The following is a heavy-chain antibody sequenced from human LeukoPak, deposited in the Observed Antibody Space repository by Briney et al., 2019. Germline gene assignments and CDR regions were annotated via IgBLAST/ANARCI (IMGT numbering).Heavy chain of an antibody. Sequence: KPGGSLRLSCAASGIAVIGNYMSWVRQHPGKGLEWVSFISINTDTFYADSVRGRFTISRDSSKNTLFLQMNSLRDEDSAVYYCAIAQSWDELFDSWGQGTLVTVSS. CDR1: GIAVIGNY. CDR3: AIAQSWDELFDS. D-gene: IGHD1-26*01. CDR2: ISINTDT. V-gene: IGHV3-53*01. J-gene: IGHJ4*02.